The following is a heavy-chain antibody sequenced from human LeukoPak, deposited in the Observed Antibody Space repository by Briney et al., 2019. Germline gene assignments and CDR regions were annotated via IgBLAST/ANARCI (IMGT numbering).Heavy chain of an antibody. Sequence: NPSETLSLTCAVYGGSFSGYYWSWIRQPPGKGLEWIGEINHSGSTNYNPSLKSRVTISVDTSKNQFSLKLSSVTAADTAVYYCARFGGNNWFDPWGQGTLVTVSS. CDR2: INHSGST. CDR3: ARFGGNNWFDP. D-gene: IGHD4-23*01. CDR1: GGSFSGYY. J-gene: IGHJ5*02. V-gene: IGHV4-34*01.